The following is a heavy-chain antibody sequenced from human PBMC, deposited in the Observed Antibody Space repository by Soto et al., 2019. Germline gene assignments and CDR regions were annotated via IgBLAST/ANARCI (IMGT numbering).Heavy chain of an antibody. Sequence: SETLSLTCTVSGGSISSYYWSWIRQPPGKGLEWIGYIYYSGSTNYNPSLKSRVTISVDTSKNQFSLKLSSVTAADTAVYYCASTVSAGPFDERGQRTPVTVSS. CDR2: IYYSGST. J-gene: IGHJ4*02. V-gene: IGHV4-59*08. CDR3: ASTVSAGPFDE. CDR1: GGSISSYY. D-gene: IGHD4-17*01.